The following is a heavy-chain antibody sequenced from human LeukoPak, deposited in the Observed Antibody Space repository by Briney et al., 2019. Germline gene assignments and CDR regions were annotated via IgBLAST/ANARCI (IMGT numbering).Heavy chain of an antibody. CDR1: GYTFTRYP. V-gene: IGHV7-4-1*02. CDR3: ARTYYYDSSGYYYDY. D-gene: IGHD3-22*01. Sequence: GASVKVSCKASGYTFTRYPMNWVRQAPGQGLEWIGWINTNTGNPTYAQGFTGRLVLSLATSVSTAYLQISSLKAEDTAVYYCARTYYYDSSGYYYDYWGQGTLVTVSS. CDR2: INTNTGNP. J-gene: IGHJ4*02.